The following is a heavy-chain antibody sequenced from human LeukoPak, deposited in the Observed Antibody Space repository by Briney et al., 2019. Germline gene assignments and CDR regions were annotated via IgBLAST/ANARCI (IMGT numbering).Heavy chain of an antibody. D-gene: IGHD4-23*01. Sequence: SETLSLTCTVSGGSISTSSSYWGWIRQPPGKGLEWIGSIYYSGSTYYNPSLKSRVTISVDTSKNQFSLKLSSVTAADTAVYYCASVTTVVPRRGYYYYYYMDVWGKGTTVTVSS. J-gene: IGHJ6*03. CDR3: ASVTTVVPRRGYYYYYYMDV. CDR1: GGSISTSSSY. V-gene: IGHV4-39*07. CDR2: IYYSGST.